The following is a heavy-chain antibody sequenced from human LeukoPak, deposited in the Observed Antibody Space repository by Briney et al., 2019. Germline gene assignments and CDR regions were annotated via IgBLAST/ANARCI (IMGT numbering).Heavy chain of an antibody. CDR2: ISYDGSNK. V-gene: IGHV3-30*01. CDR1: GFTFSSYA. CDR3: ARDRAGGSLLY. D-gene: IGHD1-26*01. J-gene: IGHJ4*02. Sequence: GRSLRLSCAASGFTFSSYAMHWVRQAPGKGLEWVAVISYDGSNKYYADSVKGRFTISRDNSKNTLYLQMNSLRAEDTAVYYCARDRAGGSLLYWGQGTLVTASS.